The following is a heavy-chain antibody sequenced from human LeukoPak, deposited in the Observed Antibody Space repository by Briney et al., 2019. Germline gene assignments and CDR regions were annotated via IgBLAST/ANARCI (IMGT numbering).Heavy chain of an antibody. CDR2: ISVSGSTI. V-gene: IGHV3-48*01. J-gene: IGHJ5*02. Sequence: GGSLRLSSAASGFTFSTYSMSCVRQTPGEGLEWGSYISVSGSTIYYADSVKGRFTISRDNAKNSLYLQMNSLRAEDTAVYYCAGRSDYGDRGDWFDPWGQGTLVTVSS. CDR1: GFTFSTYS. D-gene: IGHD4-17*01. CDR3: AGRSDYGDRGDWFDP.